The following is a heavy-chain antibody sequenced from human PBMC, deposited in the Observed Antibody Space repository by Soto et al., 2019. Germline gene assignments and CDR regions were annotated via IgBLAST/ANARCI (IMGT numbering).Heavy chain of an antibody. Sequence: SETLSLTCTVSGDSIDSTSYYWSWVRQPPGKGLQWIGYIHYTGSTFYSPALKNRIIISSGFSMNQFSLRLNSVTAADTAVYFCAGFGVGDRDDKWGQGTLVTVSS. CDR1: GDSIDSTSYY. CDR3: AGFGVGDRDDK. J-gene: IGHJ4*02. D-gene: IGHD2-8*01. V-gene: IGHV4-30-4*01. CDR2: IHYTGST.